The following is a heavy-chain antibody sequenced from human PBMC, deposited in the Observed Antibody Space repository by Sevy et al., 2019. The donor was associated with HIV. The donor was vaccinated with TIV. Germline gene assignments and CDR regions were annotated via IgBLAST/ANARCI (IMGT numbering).Heavy chain of an antibody. V-gene: IGHV3-7*03. CDR1: GFPFSSYW. D-gene: IGHD4-17*01. Sequence: GGSLSLSCPASGFPFSSYWMSWVRQAPGKGLEGVANIKQDGSGKYYVDSVKGRFTISRDNAKNSLYLQMNSLRAEDTAVYYCARDYDYGDPYYYYGMDVWGQGTTVTVSS. CDR2: IKQDGSGK. J-gene: IGHJ6*02. CDR3: ARDYDYGDPYYYYGMDV.